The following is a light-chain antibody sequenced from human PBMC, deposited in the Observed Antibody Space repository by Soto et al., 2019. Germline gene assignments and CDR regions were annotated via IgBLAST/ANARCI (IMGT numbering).Light chain of an antibody. J-gene: IGLJ3*02. CDR1: DCDIGAYNY. CDR3: ASYTTSHTRV. V-gene: IGLV2-14*01. CDR2: EVN. Sequence: QSALTQPASISGSPGQTITISCTGSDCDIGAYNYVSWYQHHPGKAPKLIIFEVNNQPSGVSHRFSGSKSANTASLTISGLQADDEADYYCASYTTSHTRVFGGGTKLTVL.